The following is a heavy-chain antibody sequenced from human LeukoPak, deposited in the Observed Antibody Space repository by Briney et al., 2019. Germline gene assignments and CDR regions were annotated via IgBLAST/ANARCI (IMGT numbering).Heavy chain of an antibody. CDR3: ARDSIYYGSGSYYRVIDY. V-gene: IGHV3-11*04. CDR2: ISSSGSTI. J-gene: IGHJ4*02. CDR1: GFTFSDYY. D-gene: IGHD3-10*01. Sequence: PGGSLRLSCAASGFTFSDYYMSWIRQAPGKGLEWVSYISSSGSTIYYADSVKGRFTISRDNAKNSLYLQMNSLRAEDTAVYYCARDSIYYGSGSYYRVIDYWGQGTLVTVSS.